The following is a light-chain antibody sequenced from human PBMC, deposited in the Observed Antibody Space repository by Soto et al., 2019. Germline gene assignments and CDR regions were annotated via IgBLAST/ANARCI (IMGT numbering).Light chain of an antibody. Sequence: EIVLTQSPGTLSLSPGERATLSCRASQSVSSSYVAWYQHKPDQAPRLLIYGASSRATGIPDRLSGSGSGTDFTLTISRLEPEDYAVYYCQQYGSSPHTTFGQGTKLEIK. CDR1: QSVSSSY. J-gene: IGKJ2*01. CDR3: QQYGSSPHTT. CDR2: GAS. V-gene: IGKV3-20*01.